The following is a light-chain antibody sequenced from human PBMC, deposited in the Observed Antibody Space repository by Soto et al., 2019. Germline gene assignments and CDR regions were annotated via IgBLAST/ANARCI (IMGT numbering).Light chain of an antibody. CDR3: QQRYSAPRT. V-gene: IGKV1-39*01. J-gene: IGKJ1*01. CDR1: QSISSY. Sequence: DIQMTQSPSSLSASVGDRDTITCRASQSISSYLNWYHQKPGKAPKLLIYAASSLQSGVPSRCSGSGSWTDFTLTISSLQPEDFATYYCQQRYSAPRTFGQGTKVEIK. CDR2: AAS.